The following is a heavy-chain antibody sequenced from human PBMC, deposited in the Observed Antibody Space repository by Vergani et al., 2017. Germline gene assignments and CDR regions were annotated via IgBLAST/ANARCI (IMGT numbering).Heavy chain of an antibody. CDR1: GFTFSSYA. V-gene: IGHV3-30-3*02. D-gene: IGHD6-13*01. CDR3: AKLHSSSWYPGYYFDY. CDR2: ISYDGSNK. Sequence: QVQLVESGGGVVQPGRSLRLSCAASGFTFSSYAMHWVRQAPGKGLEWVAVISYDGSNKYYADSVKGRFTISRDNSKNTLYLQMNSLRAEDTAVYYCAKLHSSSWYPGYYFDYWGQGSLVTVSS. J-gene: IGHJ4*02.